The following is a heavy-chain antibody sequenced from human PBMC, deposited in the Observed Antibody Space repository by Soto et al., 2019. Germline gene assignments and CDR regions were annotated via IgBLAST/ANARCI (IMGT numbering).Heavy chain of an antibody. V-gene: IGHV3-23*01. Sequence: GGSLRLSCAASGFTFSSYAMSWVRQAPGKGLEWVSAISGSGGSTYYADSVKGRFTISRDNSKNTLYLQMNSLRAEDTAVYYCAKDRRAFSGWFLSSAFDIWGQGTMVTVSS. CDR3: AKDRRAFSGWFLSSAFDI. CDR2: ISGSGGST. D-gene: IGHD6-19*01. J-gene: IGHJ3*02. CDR1: GFTFSSYA.